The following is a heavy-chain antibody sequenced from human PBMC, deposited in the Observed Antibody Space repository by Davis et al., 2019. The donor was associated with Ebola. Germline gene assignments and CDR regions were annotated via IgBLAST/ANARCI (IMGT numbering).Heavy chain of an antibody. D-gene: IGHD3-10*01. CDR2: ISGDGGST. Sequence: LSLTCAASGFTFDDYATHWVRQAPGKGLEWVSLISGDGGSTYYADSVKGRFTISRDNSKNSLYLQMNSLRTEDTALYYCAKDISPLWFGEYDYWGQGTLVTVSS. CDR1: GFTFDDYA. CDR3: AKDISPLWFGEYDY. V-gene: IGHV3-43*02. J-gene: IGHJ4*02.